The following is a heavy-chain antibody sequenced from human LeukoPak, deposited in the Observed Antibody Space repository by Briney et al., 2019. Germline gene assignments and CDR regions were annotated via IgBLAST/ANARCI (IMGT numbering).Heavy chain of an antibody. D-gene: IGHD4-23*01. CDR2: MYYSGST. CDR3: ARVPYTALTPGRFDY. V-gene: IGHV4-39*07. J-gene: IGHJ4*02. CDR1: GGSISSSGYY. Sequence: SETLSLTCTVSGGSISSSGYYWGWIRQSPGKGLEWIGNMYYSGSTFANPSLKNRLTMSLDMSRNSFSLQLSSVTAADTAVYYCARVPYTALTPGRFDYWGQGTLVTVSS.